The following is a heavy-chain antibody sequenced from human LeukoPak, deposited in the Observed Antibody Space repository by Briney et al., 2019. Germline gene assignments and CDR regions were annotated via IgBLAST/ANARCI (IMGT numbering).Heavy chain of an antibody. D-gene: IGHD2-2*01. CDR2: IYHSGST. J-gene: IGHJ4*02. V-gene: IGHV4-30-2*01. CDR1: GGSISSGGYY. Sequence: SQTLSLTCTVSGGSISSGGYYWSWIRQPPGKGLEWIGYIYHSGSTYYNPSLKSRVTIPVDRSKNQFSLKLSSVTAADTAVYYCARVLREIVVVPAALHFDYWGQGTLVTVSS. CDR3: ARVLREIVVVPAALHFDY.